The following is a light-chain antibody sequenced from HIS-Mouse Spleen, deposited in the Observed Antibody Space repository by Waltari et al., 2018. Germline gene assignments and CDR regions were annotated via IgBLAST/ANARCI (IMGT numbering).Light chain of an antibody. V-gene: IGKV3-20*01. CDR1: QSVSSSY. CDR3: QQYGSSPVT. CDR2: GAS. Sequence: EIVLTQSPVTLSLSPGERATLSCRASQSVSSSYLAWYQQKPSQAPRLLIYGASTRATCIPARFSGSGSGTDFTLTISRLEPEDFAVYYCQQYGSSPVTFGGGTKVEIK. J-gene: IGKJ4*01.